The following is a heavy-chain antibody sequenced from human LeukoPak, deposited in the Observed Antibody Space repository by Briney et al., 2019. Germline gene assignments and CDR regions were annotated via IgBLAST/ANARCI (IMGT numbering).Heavy chain of an antibody. V-gene: IGHV3-53*01. Sequence: GGSLRLSCAASGVTVSSNYMSWVRQAPGKGLEWGSVIYSGGSTYYADSVKGRFTISRDNSKNTLYLQMNSLRAEDTAVYYCARALEGYYYYYMDVWGKGTTVTISS. CDR1: GVTVSSNY. CDR3: ARALEGYYYYYMDV. CDR2: IYSGGST. J-gene: IGHJ6*03.